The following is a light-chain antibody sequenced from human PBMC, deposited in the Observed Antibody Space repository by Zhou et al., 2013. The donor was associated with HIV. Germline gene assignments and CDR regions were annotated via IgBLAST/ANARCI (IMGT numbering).Light chain of an antibody. J-gene: IGKJ1*01. CDR2: AAS. CDR3: QQYNSYPRT. V-gene: IGKV1-9*01. CDR1: QDISTF. Sequence: IQLTQSPSSLSASVGDRVTITCRASQDISTFVAWYQQRPGRAPKLLIYAASTLQSGVPSRFSGSGSGTQFTLTISSLQPEDFGTYYCQQYNSYPRTFGQGTKVDIK.